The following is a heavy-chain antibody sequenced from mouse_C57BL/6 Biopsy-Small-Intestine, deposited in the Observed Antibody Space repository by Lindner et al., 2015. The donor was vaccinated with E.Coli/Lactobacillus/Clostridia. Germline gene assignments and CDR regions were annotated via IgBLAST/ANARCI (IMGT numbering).Heavy chain of an antibody. J-gene: IGHJ1*03. D-gene: IGHD2-4*01. CDR3: ARDYEDARWYFDV. V-gene: IGHV5-17*01. Sequence: VQLQESGGGLVRPGGSLKLSCAASGFTLSDYGMDWVRQAPEKGLEWVAYTSRGSSTIYYADTVKGRFTISRDNAKNTLFLQMTSLRSEDTAIYYCARDYEDARWYFDVWGTGTTVTVSS. CDR1: GFTLSDYG. CDR2: TSRGSSTI.